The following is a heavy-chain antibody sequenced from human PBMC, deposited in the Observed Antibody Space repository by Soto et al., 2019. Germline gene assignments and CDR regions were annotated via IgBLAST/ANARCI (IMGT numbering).Heavy chain of an antibody. CDR3: ARRIWRITGSAFDY. CDR1: GFSLSTSGMC. Sequence: APTLVNPTHSLTLTCTFAGFSLSTSGMCVSWIRQPPGKALECLALIDWYDDKYYSTSLKTRLTISKDNSKNQVVLTMTNMEPVDTATYYCARRIWRITGSAFDYWGQGTLVTVS. CDR2: IDWYDDK. D-gene: IGHD3-3*01. J-gene: IGHJ4*02. V-gene: IGHV2-70*01.